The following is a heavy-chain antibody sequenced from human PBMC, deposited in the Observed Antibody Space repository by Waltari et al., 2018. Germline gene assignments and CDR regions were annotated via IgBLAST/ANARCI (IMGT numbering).Heavy chain of an antibody. CDR1: GGSISSHY. Sequence: QVQLQESGPGLVKPSETLSLTCTVSGGSISSHYWSWIRQPPGKGLEWIGYIYYSGSTNYNPSLKSRVTISVDTSKNQFSLKLSSVTAADTAVYYCAGDWKGEGIYYYYYYMDVWGKGTTVTVSS. CDR3: AGDWKGEGIYYYYYYMDV. J-gene: IGHJ6*03. D-gene: IGHD1-1*01. CDR2: IYYSGST. V-gene: IGHV4-59*11.